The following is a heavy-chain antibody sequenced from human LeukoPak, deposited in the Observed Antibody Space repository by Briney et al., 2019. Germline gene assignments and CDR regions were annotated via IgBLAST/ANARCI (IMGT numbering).Heavy chain of an antibody. J-gene: IGHJ4*02. D-gene: IGHD3-22*01. CDR2: IYSSGST. CDR3: ARNYDSSGYTAFGY. Sequence: SETLSLTCTVSGGSISSYYWSWIRQPPGKGLEWIGHIYSSGSTNYNPSHKSRVTISVDTSKNQFSLKLSSVTAADTAVYYCARNYDSSGYTAFGYWGRGTLLTVSS. V-gene: IGHV4-59*01. CDR1: GGSISSYY.